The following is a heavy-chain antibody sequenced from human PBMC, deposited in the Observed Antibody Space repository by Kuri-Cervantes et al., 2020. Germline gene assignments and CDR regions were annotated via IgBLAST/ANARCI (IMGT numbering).Heavy chain of an antibody. CDR2: IIPIFGTA. J-gene: IGHJ4*02. V-gene: IGHV1-69*13. CDR1: GGTFSSYA. Sequence: SVKVSCKASGGTFSSYAISWVRQAPGQGLEWMGGIIPIFGTANYAQKFQGRVTITADESTSTAYMELRSLRPDDTAVYYCARAWTAVRGPFDYWGQGTLVTVSS. D-gene: IGHD4-23*01. CDR3: ARAWTAVRGPFDY.